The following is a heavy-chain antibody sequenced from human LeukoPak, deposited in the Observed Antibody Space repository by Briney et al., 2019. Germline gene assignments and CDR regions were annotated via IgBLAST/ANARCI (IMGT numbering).Heavy chain of an antibody. CDR3: ARSRGSSWLYYFDY. Sequence: GGSLRLSCAASGFTFSSHAMHWVRQVPGKGLEWVAVISYDEVNKYYTDSVKGRFTISRDNSRNTLYLQMNSLRAEDTAVYYCARSRGSSWLYYFDYWGQGTLVTVSS. CDR1: GFTFSSHA. CDR2: ISYDEVNK. J-gene: IGHJ4*02. D-gene: IGHD6-13*01. V-gene: IGHV3-30-3*01.